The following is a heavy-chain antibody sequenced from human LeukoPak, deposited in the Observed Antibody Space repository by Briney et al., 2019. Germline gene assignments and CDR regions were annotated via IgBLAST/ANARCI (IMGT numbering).Heavy chain of an antibody. Sequence: PSETLSLTCTVSGGSISSSSYYWGWIRQPPGKGLEWIGSIYYSGSTYYNPSLKSRVTISVDTSKNQFSLKLSSVTAADTAVYYCAGFDYYDSSGYYESIRRDYWGQGTLVTVSS. CDR1: GGSISSSSYY. V-gene: IGHV4-39*01. CDR2: IYYSGST. D-gene: IGHD3-22*01. CDR3: AGFDYYDSSGYYESIRRDY. J-gene: IGHJ4*02.